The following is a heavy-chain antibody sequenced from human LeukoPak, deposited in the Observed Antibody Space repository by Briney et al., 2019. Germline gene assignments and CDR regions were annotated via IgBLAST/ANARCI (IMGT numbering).Heavy chain of an antibody. CDR1: GFTFSSYA. J-gene: IGHJ3*02. CDR2: ISSTGIAT. CDR3: AKDRAVIVVVPAATLYAFDI. Sequence: GGSLRLSCATSGFTFSSYAMSWVRQAPGKGLEWVSAISSTGIATYYADSVKGRFTISKDKSKNTLYLQMSGLRAEDTAVYYCAKDRAVIVVVPAATLYAFDIWGQGTMVTVSS. D-gene: IGHD2-2*01. V-gene: IGHV3-23*01.